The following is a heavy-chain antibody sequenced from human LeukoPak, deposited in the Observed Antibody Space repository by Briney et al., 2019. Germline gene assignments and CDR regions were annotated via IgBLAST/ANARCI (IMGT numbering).Heavy chain of an antibody. CDR1: GFAFSTYW. CDR3: ARDFRGESDY. V-gene: IGHV3-7*01. Sequence: PGGSLRLSCEASGFAFSTYWMTSLRQAPGKGLEWVGNIKQDGSEKYFLGSVEGRFTISRDNAKNSMYLQMNSLRVEDTAVYYCARDFRGESDYWGQGTLVTVSS. CDR2: IKQDGSEK. J-gene: IGHJ4*02. D-gene: IGHD3-10*01.